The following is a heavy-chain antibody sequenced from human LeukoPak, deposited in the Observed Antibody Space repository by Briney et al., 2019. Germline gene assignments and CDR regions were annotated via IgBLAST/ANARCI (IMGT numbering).Heavy chain of an antibody. D-gene: IGHD6-19*01. V-gene: IGHV3-23*01. CDR3: AKTTAGDSSGRYPGWPVDY. Sequence: PGGSLRLSCAASGFTFSSYAIYWVRQAPGKGLEWVSGISGSGGDTYFADSVKGRLTISRDNSKNTVFLQVDSLRAEDTAVYYCAKTTAGDSSGRYPGWPVDYWGQGTLVTVSS. CDR2: ISGSGGDT. CDR1: GFTFSSYA. J-gene: IGHJ4*02.